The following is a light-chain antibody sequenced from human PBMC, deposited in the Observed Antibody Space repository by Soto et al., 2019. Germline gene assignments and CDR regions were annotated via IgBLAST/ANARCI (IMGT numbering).Light chain of an antibody. CDR3: AAGGDSLV. V-gene: IGLV1-47*01. Sequence: QPVLSQPPSASGTPGQRVTIPCSGSSSNIGSHHVNWYRHLPGTAPKLLIYRSDQRPSGVPDRFTGSKSGTSASLAISGLRSEDEAVYYCAAGGDSLVFGGGTKLTVL. CDR1: SSNIGSHH. J-gene: IGLJ2*01. CDR2: RSD.